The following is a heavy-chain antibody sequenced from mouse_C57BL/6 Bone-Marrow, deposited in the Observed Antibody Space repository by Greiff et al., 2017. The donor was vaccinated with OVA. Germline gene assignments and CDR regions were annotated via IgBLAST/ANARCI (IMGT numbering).Heavy chain of an antibody. J-gene: IGHJ1*03. V-gene: IGHV1-76*01. CDR1: GYTFTDYY. CDR3: AIHYYGSSHWYFDV. D-gene: IGHD1-1*01. CDR2: IYPGSGNT. Sequence: QVQLQQSGAELVRPGASVKLSCKASGYTFTDYYINWVKQRPGQGLEWIARIYPGSGNTYYNEKFKGKATLTAEKSSSTAYMQLSSLTSEDSAVYFCAIHYYGSSHWYFDVWGTGTTVTVSS.